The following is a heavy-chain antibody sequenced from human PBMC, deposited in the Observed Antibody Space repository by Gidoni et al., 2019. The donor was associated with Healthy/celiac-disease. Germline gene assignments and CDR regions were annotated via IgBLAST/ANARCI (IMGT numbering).Heavy chain of an antibody. J-gene: IGHJ4*02. Sequence: QLQLQDLRPGPLRPSATLSLTRAVSGGSISSSSYYWGWIRQPPGKGLEWIGSIYYSGSTYYNPSLKSRVTISVDTSKNQFSLKLSSVTAADTAVYYCARDEEGIYWGQGTLVTVSS. CDR3: ARDEEGIY. V-gene: IGHV4-39*07. CDR2: IYYSGST. CDR1: GGSISSSSYY.